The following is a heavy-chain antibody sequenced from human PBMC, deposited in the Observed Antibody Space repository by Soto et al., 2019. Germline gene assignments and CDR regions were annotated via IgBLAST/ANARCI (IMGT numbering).Heavy chain of an antibody. CDR1: GGKIVNHD. CDR3: ARGLSAATVVTCCFGY. D-gene: IGHD4-17*01. Sequence: VVGGKIVNHDGSWISKHAGKGLEWIGRIYSSGSTYYNPSLKSRLTISVDTSKNQFSLKLNSVTAADTALYYRARGLSAATVVTCCFGYWGQGPLV. V-gene: IGHV4-4*07. J-gene: IGHJ4*02. CDR2: IYSSGST.